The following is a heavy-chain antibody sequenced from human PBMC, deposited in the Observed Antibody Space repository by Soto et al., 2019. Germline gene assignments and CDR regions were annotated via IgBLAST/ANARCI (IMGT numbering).Heavy chain of an antibody. CDR2: IWYDGSNK. J-gene: IGHJ3*02. Sequence: GGSLRLSCAASGFTFSSYGMHWVRQAPGKGLEWVAVIWYDGSNKYYADSVKGRFTISRDNSKNTLYLQMNSLRAEDTAVYYCARDGDEYYYDSSGTNAGTFDIWGQGTMVTVSS. V-gene: IGHV3-33*01. CDR3: ARDGDEYYYDSSGTNAGTFDI. CDR1: GFTFSSYG. D-gene: IGHD3-22*01.